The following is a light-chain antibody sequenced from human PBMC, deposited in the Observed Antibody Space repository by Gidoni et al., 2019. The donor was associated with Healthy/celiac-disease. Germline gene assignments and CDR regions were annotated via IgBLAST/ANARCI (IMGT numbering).Light chain of an antibody. J-gene: IGKJ4*01. Sequence: ESLLTHSPGTLSLSPGERATLSCRASQSVSSSYLAWYQQKPGQAPRLLIYGASSRATGIPDRFSGSGSGTDFTLTISRLEPEDFAVYYCQQYGSSPALTFGGGTKVEIK. CDR3: QQYGSSPALT. V-gene: IGKV3-20*01. CDR2: GAS. CDR1: QSVSSSY.